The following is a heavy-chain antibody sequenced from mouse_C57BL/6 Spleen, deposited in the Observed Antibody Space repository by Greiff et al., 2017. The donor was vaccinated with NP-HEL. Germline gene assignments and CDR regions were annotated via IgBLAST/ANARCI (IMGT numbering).Heavy chain of an antibody. CDR3: ARDGDGVYSNYDAWFAY. CDR2: ISYDGSN. J-gene: IGHJ3*01. D-gene: IGHD2-5*01. Sequence: EVKLQESGPGLVKPSQSLSLTCSVTGYSITSGYYWNWIRQFPGNKLEWMGYISYDGSNNYNPSLKNRISITRDTSKNQFFLKLNSVTTEDTATYYCARDGDGVYSNYDAWFAYWGQGTLVTVSA. CDR1: GYSITSGYY. V-gene: IGHV3-6*01.